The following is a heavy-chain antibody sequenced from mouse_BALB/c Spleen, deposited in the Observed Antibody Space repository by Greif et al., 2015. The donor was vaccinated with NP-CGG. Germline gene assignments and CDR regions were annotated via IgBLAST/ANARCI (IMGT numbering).Heavy chain of an antibody. V-gene: IGHV5-6-5*01. Sequence: EVQLQQSGGGLAKPGGSLKLSCAASGFTFSTYGMSWVRQTPEKRLDWVASISSGGSTYYPDSVKDRFAISGDNARNVLCLQMSSLRSEDTAIYYCARTGYFDFWGAGTTVTVSS. CDR2: ISSGGST. J-gene: IGHJ1*01. CDR1: GFTFSTYG. CDR3: ARTGYFDF.